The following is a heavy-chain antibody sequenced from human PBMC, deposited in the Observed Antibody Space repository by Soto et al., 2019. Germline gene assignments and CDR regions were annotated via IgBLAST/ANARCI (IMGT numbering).Heavy chain of an antibody. D-gene: IGHD3-22*01. Sequence: QVQLVQSGAEVKKPGASVKVSCEASGYTFTAKYIHWVRQAPGQGLEWLGWINPDTGGTQYAQKFKGRVTLTRDTSISTAYMELNRLKSDDTAVYFCARAPLYYYDSSGFQYALDVWGQGTTVTVSS. J-gene: IGHJ6*02. CDR3: ARAPLYYYDSSGFQYALDV. V-gene: IGHV1-2*02. CDR2: INPDTGGT. CDR1: GYTFTAKY.